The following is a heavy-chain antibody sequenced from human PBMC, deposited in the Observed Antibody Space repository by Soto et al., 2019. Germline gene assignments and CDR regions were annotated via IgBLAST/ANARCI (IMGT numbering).Heavy chain of an antibody. CDR3: ARVEDSSGYQLFAY. CDR2: ISRDSDYI. D-gene: IGHD3-22*01. V-gene: IGHV3-21*04. CDR1: GFTFSSYS. J-gene: IGHJ4*02. Sequence: SLRLSCAASGFTFSSYSMHWVRQAPGKGLEWVSAISRDSDYIYYADSLKGRFTISRDNAKNSLYLQMNSLRAEDTAVYYCARVEDSSGYQLFAYWGQGTLVTVSS.